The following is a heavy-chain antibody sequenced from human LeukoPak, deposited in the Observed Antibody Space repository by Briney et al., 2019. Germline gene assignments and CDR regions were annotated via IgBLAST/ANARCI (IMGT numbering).Heavy chain of an antibody. V-gene: IGHV1-3*01. J-gene: IGHJ5*02. CDR1: GYTFISYA. CDR2: INAGNGNT. Sequence: GASVKVSCKASGYTFISYAMHWVRQAPGQRLEWMGWINAGNGNTKYSQKFQGRVTITRDTSASTAYMELSSLRSEDTAIYYCAKETPNTGWFDPWGQGTLVTVSS. D-gene: IGHD1-14*01. CDR3: AKETPNTGWFDP.